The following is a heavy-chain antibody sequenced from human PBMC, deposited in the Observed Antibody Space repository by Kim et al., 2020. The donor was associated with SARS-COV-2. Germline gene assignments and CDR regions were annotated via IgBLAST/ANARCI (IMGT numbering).Heavy chain of an antibody. Sequence: SETLSLTCAVYGGSFSGYYWSWIRQPPGKGLEWIGEINHSGSTNYNPSLKSRVTISVDTSKNQFSLKLSSVTAADTAVYYCARGRLVLPRVRPFDYWGQGTLVTVSS. CDR1: GGSFSGYY. J-gene: IGHJ4*02. D-gene: IGHD6-19*01. CDR3: ARGRLVLPRVRPFDY. CDR2: INHSGST. V-gene: IGHV4-34*01.